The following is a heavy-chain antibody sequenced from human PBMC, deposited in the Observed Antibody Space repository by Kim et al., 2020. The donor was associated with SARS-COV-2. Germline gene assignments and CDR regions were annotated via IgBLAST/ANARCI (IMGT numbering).Heavy chain of an antibody. J-gene: IGHJ3*02. V-gene: IGHV3-23*01. Sequence: GGSLRLSCAVSGFTSSNYAMNWVRQAPGKGLEWVSAISGSGDSTYYADSGKGRFTISRDNSKKTLYLQMNSRRAEETAVYYCAKRGECTVRGSMISRGAVDIWRQGTMVTVSS. CDR2: ISGSGDST. CDR1: GFTSSNYA. CDR3: AKRGECTVRGSMISRGAVDI. D-gene: IGHD3-10*01.